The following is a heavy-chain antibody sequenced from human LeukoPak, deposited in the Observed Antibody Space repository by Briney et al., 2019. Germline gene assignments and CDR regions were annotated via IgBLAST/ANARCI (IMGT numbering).Heavy chain of an antibody. J-gene: IGHJ4*02. CDR3: ARVIGSYGDSAY. V-gene: IGHV3-48*04. Sequence: PGGSLRLSCAASGFTFSRFSMNWVRQAPGKGLEWISYITSSSSSMYYADSVKGRFTISRDNAKNSLYLQMNSLTAEDTAVYYCARVIGSYGDSAYWGQGTLVTVSS. D-gene: IGHD4-17*01. CDR2: ITSSSSSM. CDR1: GFTFSRFS.